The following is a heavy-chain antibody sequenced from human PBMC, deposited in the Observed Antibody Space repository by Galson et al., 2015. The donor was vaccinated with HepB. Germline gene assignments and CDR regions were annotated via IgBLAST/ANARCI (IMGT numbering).Heavy chain of an antibody. Sequence: SVKVSCKASGYTFTSYAMNWVRQAPGQGLEWMGWINTNTGNPTYAQGFTGRFVFSLDTSVSTAYLQISSLKAEDTAVYYCTSGHVLRYFDWLFPRVPSDLDAFDIWGQGTMVTVSS. J-gene: IGHJ3*02. V-gene: IGHV7-4-1*02. D-gene: IGHD3-9*01. CDR1: GYTFTSYA. CDR2: INTNTGNP. CDR3: TSGHVLRYFDWLFPRVPSDLDAFDI.